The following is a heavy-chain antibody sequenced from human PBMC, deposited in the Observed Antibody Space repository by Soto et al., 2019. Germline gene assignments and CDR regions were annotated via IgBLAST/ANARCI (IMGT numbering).Heavy chain of an antibody. CDR1: GFTFSSYS. D-gene: IGHD3-22*01. Sequence: AGGSLRLSCAASGFTFSSYSMNWVRQAPGKGLEWVSSISSSSSYIYYADSVKGRFTISRDNAKNSLYLQMNSLRAEDTAVYYCARDSYDSSGYYWGYYYYYGMDVWGQGTTVTVSS. J-gene: IGHJ6*02. CDR3: ARDSYDSSGYYWGYYYYYGMDV. CDR2: ISSSSSYI. V-gene: IGHV3-21*01.